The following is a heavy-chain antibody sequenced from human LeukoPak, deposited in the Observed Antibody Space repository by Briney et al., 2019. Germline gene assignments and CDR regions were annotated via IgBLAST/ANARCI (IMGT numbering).Heavy chain of an antibody. D-gene: IGHD2-15*01. J-gene: IGHJ4*02. Sequence: ASVKVSCKASGYTFTGYYMHWVRQAPGQGLEWMGWINPNSGGTNYAQKFQGRVTMTRDTSISTAYMELSRLRSDDTAVYYCAREGGLGEYCSGGSCYDYWAQETLSTVPS. CDR3: AREGGLGEYCSGGSCYDY. V-gene: IGHV1-2*02. CDR2: INPNSGGT. CDR1: GYTFTGYY.